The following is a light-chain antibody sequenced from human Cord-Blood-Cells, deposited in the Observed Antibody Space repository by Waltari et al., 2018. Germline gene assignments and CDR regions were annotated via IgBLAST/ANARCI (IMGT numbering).Light chain of an antibody. CDR3: CSYAGSSTWV. CDR2: AGS. CDR1: STDVGCYNF. Sequence: QSALTQPASVSGSPGQSIPIRCTGTSTDVGCYNFFSWYRQHPGKDPKLMIYAGSNQPSGVSNHFSGSTSGNTASLTISGLQAEDEADYYCCSYAGSSTWVFGGGTKLTVL. V-gene: IGLV2-23*01. J-gene: IGLJ3*02.